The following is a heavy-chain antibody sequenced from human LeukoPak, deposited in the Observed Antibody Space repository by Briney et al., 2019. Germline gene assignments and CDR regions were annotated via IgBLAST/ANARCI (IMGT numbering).Heavy chain of an antibody. V-gene: IGHV1-69*01. J-gene: IGHJ4*02. D-gene: IGHD3-3*01. CDR1: GGTFSSYA. CDR2: IIPIFGTA. Sequence: GSSVKVSCKASGGTFSSYAISWVRQAPGQGLEWMGGIIPIFGTANYAQKFQGRVTITADESTSTAYMELSSLRAEDTAVYYCARAQGAYDFRNPDYWGQGTLVTVSS. CDR3: ARAQGAYDFRNPDY.